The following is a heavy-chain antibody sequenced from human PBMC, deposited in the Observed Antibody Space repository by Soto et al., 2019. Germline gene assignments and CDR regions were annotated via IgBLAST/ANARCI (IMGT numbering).Heavy chain of an antibody. V-gene: IGHV3-21*01. CDR1: VFTFSSYS. J-gene: IGHJ6*02. D-gene: IGHD2-2*01. CDR3: ARDGGYCSTASCYFIHYPHYGLDV. CDR2: ISSSGSHI. Sequence: VGSLRLSCESSVFTFSSYSMNCVRHTPGKWLEWVSSISSSGSHIYYADSVKGRFTISRDNAKKSLFLQMNSLRAEDTAVYYCARDGGYCSTASCYFIHYPHYGLDVWGQATTVTVSS.